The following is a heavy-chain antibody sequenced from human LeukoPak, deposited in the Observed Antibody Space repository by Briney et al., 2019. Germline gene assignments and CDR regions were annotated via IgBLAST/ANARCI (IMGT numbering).Heavy chain of an antibody. Sequence: ASVKVSCKASGYTFTSYGISWVRQAPGQGLEWMGWISAYNGNTNYAQKLQGRVTMTTDTSTSTAYMELRSLRSDDTAAYYCARDRAHVLRYFDWFPETPYYYYGMDVWGKGTTVTVSS. D-gene: IGHD3-9*01. J-gene: IGHJ6*04. CDR2: ISAYNGNT. V-gene: IGHV1-18*04. CDR3: ARDRAHVLRYFDWFPETPYYYYGMDV. CDR1: GYTFTSYG.